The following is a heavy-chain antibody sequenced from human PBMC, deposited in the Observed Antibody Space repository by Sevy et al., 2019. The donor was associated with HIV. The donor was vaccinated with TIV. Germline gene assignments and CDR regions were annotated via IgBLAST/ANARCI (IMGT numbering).Heavy chain of an antibody. J-gene: IGHJ6*02. D-gene: IGHD3-3*01. V-gene: IGHV4-31*03. Sequence: SETLSLTCTVSGGSISSGGYYWSWIRQHPGKGLEWIGYIYYSGSTYYNPSLKSRVTISVDTSKNQCSLKLSSVTAADTAVYYCARGGGSYDFWSGYYGTYGMDVWGQGTTVTVSS. CDR1: GGSISSGGYY. CDR2: IYYSGST. CDR3: ARGGGSYDFWSGYYGTYGMDV.